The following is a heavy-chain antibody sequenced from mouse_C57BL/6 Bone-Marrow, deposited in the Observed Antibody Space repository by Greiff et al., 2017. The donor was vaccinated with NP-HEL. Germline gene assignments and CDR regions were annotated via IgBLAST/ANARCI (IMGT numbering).Heavy chain of an antibody. Sequence: EVQLQQSGPELVKPGASVKISCKASGYTFTDYYMNWVKQSHGKSLEWIGDINPNNGGTSYNQKFKGKATLTVDKSSSTAYMELRSLTSEDSAVYYCASPDSSGYDVDYWGQGTTLTVSS. CDR3: ASPDSSGYDVDY. J-gene: IGHJ2*01. CDR2: INPNNGGT. V-gene: IGHV1-26*01. D-gene: IGHD3-2*02. CDR1: GYTFTDYY.